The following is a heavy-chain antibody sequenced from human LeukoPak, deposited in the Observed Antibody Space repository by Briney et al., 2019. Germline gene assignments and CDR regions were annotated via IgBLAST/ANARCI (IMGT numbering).Heavy chain of an antibody. D-gene: IGHD3-22*01. Sequence: GGSLRLSCAASGFTFSSYAMSWVRQAPGKGLEWVSAISGSGGSTYYADSVKGRFTISRDNSKNTLYLQMNSLRAEDTAVYYCTDSSGYYTPYDYWGQGTLVTVSS. CDR3: TDSSGYYTPYDY. J-gene: IGHJ4*02. V-gene: IGHV3-23*01. CDR1: GFTFSSYA. CDR2: ISGSGGST.